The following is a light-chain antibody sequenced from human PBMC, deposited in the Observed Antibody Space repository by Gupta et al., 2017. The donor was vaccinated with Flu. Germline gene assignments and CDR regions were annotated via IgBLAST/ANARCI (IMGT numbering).Light chain of an antibody. CDR2: LEGSGSY. J-gene: IGLJ3*02. Sequence: HPVLTQSSSASASLGSSVKLTCTLSSGHSSYIIAWHQQQPGKAPRYLMKLEGSGSYNKGSGVPDRFSGSSSGADCYLTISNLQAEDEADYYCETWDSNTRVFGGGTKLTVL. V-gene: IGLV4-60*03. CDR1: SGHSSYI. CDR3: ETWDSNTRV.